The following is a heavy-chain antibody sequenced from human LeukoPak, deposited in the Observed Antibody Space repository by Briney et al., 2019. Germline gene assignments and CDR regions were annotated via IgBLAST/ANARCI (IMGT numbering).Heavy chain of an antibody. V-gene: IGHV3-7*01. Sequence: GGSLRLACAAAGFNFRNSAMSWFRQAPGKGLEWVANINLDGTEEHYVDSSLKGRFTISRDDAKNSLYLQMTSLRVEDTAVYYCASGRHDFLHWGQGTLVTVSS. CDR2: INLDGTEE. D-gene: IGHD3/OR15-3a*01. J-gene: IGHJ4*02. CDR1: GFNFRNSA. CDR3: ASGRHDFLH.